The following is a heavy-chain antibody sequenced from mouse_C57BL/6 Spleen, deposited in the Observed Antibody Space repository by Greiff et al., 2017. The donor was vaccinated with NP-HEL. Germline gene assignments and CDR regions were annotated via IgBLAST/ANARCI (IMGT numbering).Heavy chain of an antibody. CDR1: GYTFTSYW. CDR3: ARRASDGYLYYFDY. Sequence: QVQLQQPGAELVKPGASVKLSCKASGYTFTSYWMHWVKQRPGQGLEWIGMIHPNSGSTNDNEKFKSKATLTVDKSSSTAYMQLSSLTSEDSAVYYCARRASDGYLYYFDYWGQGTTLTVSS. D-gene: IGHD2-3*01. J-gene: IGHJ2*01. CDR2: IHPNSGST. V-gene: IGHV1-64*01.